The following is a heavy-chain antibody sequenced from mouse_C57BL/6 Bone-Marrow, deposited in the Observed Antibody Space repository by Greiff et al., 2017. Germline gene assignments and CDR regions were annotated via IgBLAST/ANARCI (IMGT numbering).Heavy chain of an antibody. CDR1: GYTFTNYW. D-gene: IGHD2-2*01. Sequence: QVQLQQSGAELVRPGTSVKMSCKASGYTFTNYWIGWAKQRPGHGLEWIGDIYPGGGYTYYNEKFKGKATLTADKSSSPAYMQFSSLTSEASAIYFCARSLMYYGYDRDWCFDVWGTGTTVTVSS. V-gene: IGHV1-63*01. CDR3: ARSLMYYGYDRDWCFDV. CDR2: IYPGGGYT. J-gene: IGHJ1*03.